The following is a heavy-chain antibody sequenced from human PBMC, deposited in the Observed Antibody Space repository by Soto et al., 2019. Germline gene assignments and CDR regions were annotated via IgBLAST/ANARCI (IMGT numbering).Heavy chain of an antibody. Sequence: QVQLMESGGGVVQPGRSLRLSCAASGFTFSSYGMHWVRQAPGKGLEWVAVIWYDGSNKYYADSVKGRFTISRDNSKNTLYLQMNSLRAEDTAVYYCASGGVYSSSWAESFQHWGQGTLVTVSS. CDR3: ASGGVYSSSWAESFQH. CDR1: GFTFSSYG. J-gene: IGHJ1*01. D-gene: IGHD6-13*01. CDR2: IWYDGSNK. V-gene: IGHV3-33*01.